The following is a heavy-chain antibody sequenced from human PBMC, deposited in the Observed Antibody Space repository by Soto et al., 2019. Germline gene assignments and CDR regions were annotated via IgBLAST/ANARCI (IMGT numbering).Heavy chain of an antibody. CDR3: ARRRIAAAGTGVSWFDP. J-gene: IGHJ5*02. V-gene: IGHV3-33*01. CDR1: GSIFTGYG. CDR2: IWFDGSNK. D-gene: IGHD6-13*01. Sequence: GGSLRLSCAASGSIFTGYGMHWVRQAPGKGLEWVAVIWFDGSNKYYADSVKGRFTISRDNSKNMLYLQMNSLRVEDTAVYYCARRRIAAAGTGVSWFDPWGQGTLVTVSS.